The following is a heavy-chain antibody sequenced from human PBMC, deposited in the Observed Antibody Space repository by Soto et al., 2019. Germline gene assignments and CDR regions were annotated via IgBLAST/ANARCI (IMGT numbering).Heavy chain of an antibody. D-gene: IGHD6-13*01. Sequence: SETLSVTCTFSGSSISSFSWTWIRQPAGKGLEWIGRMSTTGNINYNPSLKSRVTMAVDTSNNQLSLKLSSVTAADTAMYYCARDWVAAAGKGGWFDPWGQGTPVTVSS. CDR2: MSTTGNI. CDR1: GSSISSFS. V-gene: IGHV4-4*07. CDR3: ARDWVAAAGKGGWFDP. J-gene: IGHJ5*02.